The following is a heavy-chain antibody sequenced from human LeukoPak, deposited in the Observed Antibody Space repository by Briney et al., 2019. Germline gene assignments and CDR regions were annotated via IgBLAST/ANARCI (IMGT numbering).Heavy chain of an antibody. V-gene: IGHV1-2*02. Sequence: ASVKVSCKASGYTFTGYYMHWVRQAPGQGLEWMGWINPNSGGTNCAQKFQGRVTMTRDTSINTAYMELSSLRFDDTAVYYCARERSIAARGRTGFDPWGQGTLVTVSS. CDR2: INPNSGGT. J-gene: IGHJ5*02. D-gene: IGHD6-6*01. CDR1: GYTFTGYY. CDR3: ARERSIAARGRTGFDP.